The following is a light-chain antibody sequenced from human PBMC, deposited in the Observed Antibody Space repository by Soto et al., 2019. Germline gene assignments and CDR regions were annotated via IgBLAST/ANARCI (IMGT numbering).Light chain of an antibody. CDR3: QQYNSYLVT. V-gene: IGKV1-5*01. J-gene: IGKJ3*01. Sequence: DIQMTQSPSTLSASVGDRVTITCRASQSISSWLAWYQQRPGKAPKLLIYDASTLESGVPSRFSGSGSGTEFTLTISSLQPDDFATYYCQQYNSYLVTFGPGT. CDR1: QSISSW. CDR2: DAS.